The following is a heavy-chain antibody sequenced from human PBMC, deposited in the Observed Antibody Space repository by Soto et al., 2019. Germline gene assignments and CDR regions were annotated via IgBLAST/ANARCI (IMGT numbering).Heavy chain of an antibody. J-gene: IGHJ4*02. CDR1: GFTFSSYA. CDR2: ISYDGSNK. CDR3: ARSHYPAAPAPYYFDY. Sequence: SLRLSCAASGFTFSSYAMHWVRQAPGKGLEWVAAISYDGSNKYYADSVKGRFTISRDNSKNTLYLQMNSLRAEDTAVYYCARSHYPAAPAPYYFDYWGQGTLVTVSS. V-gene: IGHV3-30-3*01. D-gene: IGHD2-2*01.